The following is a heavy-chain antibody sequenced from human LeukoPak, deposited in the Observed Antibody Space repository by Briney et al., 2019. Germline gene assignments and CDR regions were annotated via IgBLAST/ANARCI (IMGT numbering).Heavy chain of an antibody. CDR1: EFTFSSYG. D-gene: IGHD6-13*01. CDR3: ARELYGKSWYEY. V-gene: IGHV3-30*03. CDR2: ISFDGNDK. Sequence: GRSQRLSCAASEFTFSSYGMHWVRQAPGRGLEWVAVISFDGNDKHYAGAVKGRFTVSRDNSRNTLYLQMNSLRDEDTAVYYCARELYGKSWYEYWGQGILLTVSS. J-gene: IGHJ4*02.